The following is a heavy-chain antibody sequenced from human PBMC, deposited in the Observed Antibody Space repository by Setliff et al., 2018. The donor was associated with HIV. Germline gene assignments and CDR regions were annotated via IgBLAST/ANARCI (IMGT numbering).Heavy chain of an antibody. CDR2: IYHSEYT. CDR1: GGSISSDNW. CDR3: ASGAVAGYYYYYGMDV. Sequence: PSETLSLTCTVSGGSISSDNWWTWVRQAPGKGLEWIGEIYHSEYTNYNPSLKSRVSMSVDKSKNQFPVKLSSVTAADTAVYYCASGAVAGYYYYYGMDVWGQGTTVTVSS. J-gene: IGHJ6*02. V-gene: IGHV4-4*02. D-gene: IGHD6-19*01.